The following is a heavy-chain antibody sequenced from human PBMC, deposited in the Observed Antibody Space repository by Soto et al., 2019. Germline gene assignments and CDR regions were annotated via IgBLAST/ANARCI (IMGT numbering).Heavy chain of an antibody. Sequence: ASVKVSCKAIGYSFTSHYMQWVRQAPGQRLEWMGWINAGNGKTKYSQKFQGRVTITRDTSASTGYMELGSLTSEDTAMYYCARWSGSTLDPWGQGTLVTVSS. CDR3: ARWSGSTLDP. J-gene: IGHJ5*02. CDR2: INAGNGKT. D-gene: IGHD3-10*01. CDR1: GYSFTSHY. V-gene: IGHV1-3*01.